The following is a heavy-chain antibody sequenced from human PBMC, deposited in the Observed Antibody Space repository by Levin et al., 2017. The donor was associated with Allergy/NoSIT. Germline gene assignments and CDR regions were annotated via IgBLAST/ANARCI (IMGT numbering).Heavy chain of an antibody. CDR3: ARRTTGTTGFDY. CDR1: GGSISSYY. D-gene: IGHD1-1*01. Sequence: SQTLSLTCTVSGGSISSYYWSWIRQPPGKGLEWIGYIYYSGSTNYNPSLTSRVTISVDTSKNQFSLKLSSVTAADTAVYYCARRTTGTTGFDYWGQGTLVTVSS. J-gene: IGHJ4*02. V-gene: IGHV4-59*08. CDR2: IYYSGST.